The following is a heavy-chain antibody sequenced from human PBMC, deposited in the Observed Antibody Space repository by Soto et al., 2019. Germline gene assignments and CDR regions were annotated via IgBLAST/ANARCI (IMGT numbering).Heavy chain of an antibody. CDR2: IIPIFGTA. V-gene: IGHV1-69*12. J-gene: IGHJ6*02. CDR1: GGTFSSYA. Sequence: QVQLVQSGAEVKKPGSSVKVSCKASGGTFSSYAISWVRQAPGQGLEWMGGIIPIFGTANYAQKFQGRVTIPADESRSRAYMELSSLRSEDTAGYYCARGIIRTVSNVYGMDAWGQVAPVSGSS. CDR3: ARGIIRTVSNVYGMDA. D-gene: IGHD1-20*01.